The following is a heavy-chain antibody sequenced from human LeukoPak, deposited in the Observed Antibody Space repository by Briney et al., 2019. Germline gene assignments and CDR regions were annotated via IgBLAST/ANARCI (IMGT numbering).Heavy chain of an antibody. Sequence: GSLRLSCAASGFTFSSYGMHWIRQPPGKGLEWIGSIYYSGSTYYNPSLKSRVTISVDTSKNQFSLKLSSVTAADTAVYYCARHPHTVAPFDYWGQGTLVTVSS. J-gene: IGHJ4*02. D-gene: IGHD6-19*01. CDR2: IYYSGST. CDR1: GFTFSSYG. CDR3: ARHPHTVAPFDY. V-gene: IGHV4-39*01.